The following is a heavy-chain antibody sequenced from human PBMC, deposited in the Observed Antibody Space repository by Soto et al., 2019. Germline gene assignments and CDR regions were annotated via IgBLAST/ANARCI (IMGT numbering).Heavy chain of an antibody. CDR3: ARRYCSDSYCSYFDY. CDR2: INHSGTT. V-gene: IGHV4-34*01. CDR1: GGSVSGYF. Sequence: LSLTCAGYGGSVSGYFWSWIRQPPGKGLEWIGEINHSGTTSYSPSLDSRVTTSVDTSKNQFSLRLSSVTAADTAIYYCARRYCSDSYCSYFDYWGRGTLVTVSS. J-gene: IGHJ4*02. D-gene: IGHD2-15*01.